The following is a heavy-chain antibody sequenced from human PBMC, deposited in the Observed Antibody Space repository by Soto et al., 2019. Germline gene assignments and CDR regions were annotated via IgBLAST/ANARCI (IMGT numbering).Heavy chain of an antibody. CDR2: FNPRGAGT. CDR3: ARGEFYGSPYYYYGLDV. J-gene: IGHJ6*02. V-gene: IGHV1-46*03. Sequence: ASVKVSCKASGYSFTTYYMHWVRQAPGQGLEWKGVFNPRGAGTSYAQRFQGRVTMTRDTSTSTVYMELTSLGSEDTAVYYCARGEFYGSPYYYYGLDVWGQGTTVTVSS. CDR1: GYSFTTYY. D-gene: IGHD3-16*01.